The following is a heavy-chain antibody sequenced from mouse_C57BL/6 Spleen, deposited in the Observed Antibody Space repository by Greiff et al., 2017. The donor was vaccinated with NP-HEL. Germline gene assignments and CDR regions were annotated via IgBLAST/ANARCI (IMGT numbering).Heavy chain of an antibody. Sequence: VQLQQSGPELVKPGASVKISCKASGYSFTSYYIHWVKQRPGQGLEWIGWIYPGSGNTKYNEKFKGKATLTADTSYSTAYMQLRSLTSEDSAVYYCARSGSNYRYAMDDWGQGTSVTVSS. J-gene: IGHJ4*01. CDR3: ARSGSNYRYAMDD. V-gene: IGHV1-66*01. CDR2: IYPGSGNT. D-gene: IGHD2-5*01. CDR1: GYSFTSYY.